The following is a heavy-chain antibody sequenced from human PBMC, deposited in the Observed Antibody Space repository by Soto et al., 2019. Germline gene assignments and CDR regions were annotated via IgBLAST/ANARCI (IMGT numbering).Heavy chain of an antibody. Sequence: RASVKVSCKVSGYTLTELSMHWVRQAPGKGLEWMGGFDPEDGETIYAQKFQGRVTMTEDTSTDTAYMELSSLRSEDTAVYYCATTLVGATAWYYYYGMDVWGQGTTVTVSS. CDR2: FDPEDGET. J-gene: IGHJ6*02. D-gene: IGHD1-26*01. V-gene: IGHV1-24*01. CDR1: GYTLTELS. CDR3: ATTLVGATAWYYYYGMDV.